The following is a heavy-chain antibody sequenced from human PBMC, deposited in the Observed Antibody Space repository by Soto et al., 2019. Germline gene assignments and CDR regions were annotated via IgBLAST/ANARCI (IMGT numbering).Heavy chain of an antibody. CDR2: ISYDGSNK. J-gene: IGHJ2*01. D-gene: IGHD6-6*01. Sequence: GGSLRLSCAASGFTFSSYAMHWVRQAPGKGLEWVAVISYDGSNKYYADSVKGRFTISRDNSKNTLYLQMNSLRAEDTAVYYCASAARPDWYFDLWGRGTLVTVSS. V-gene: IGHV3-30*04. CDR1: GFTFSSYA. CDR3: ASAARPDWYFDL.